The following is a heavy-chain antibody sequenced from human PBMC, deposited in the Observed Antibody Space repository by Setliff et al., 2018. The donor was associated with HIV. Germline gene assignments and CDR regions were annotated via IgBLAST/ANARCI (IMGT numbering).Heavy chain of an antibody. Sequence: GESLTISCAASGFAFVGAEIHWVRQASGKGLEWVGRIRNKFNSLATQYGESLEGRFTISRGDSKNTAYLQMRSLKTDDTAVYFCATNVRVPGSSLDSWGPGSLVTVSS. CDR2: IRNKFNSLAT. D-gene: IGHD6-19*01. CDR3: ATNVRVPGSSLDS. J-gene: IGHJ1*01. CDR1: GFAFVGAE. V-gene: IGHV3-73*01.